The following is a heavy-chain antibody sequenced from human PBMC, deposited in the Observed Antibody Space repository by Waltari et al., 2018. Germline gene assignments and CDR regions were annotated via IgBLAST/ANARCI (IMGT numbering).Heavy chain of an antibody. Sequence: QVQLQESGPGLLQPSETLSLTCTVSGGSVSNYYWSWSRQPPGKGLEWIGYLYYSGTTNYNPSLKSRVTISVDTSKNQFSLKLNSVTAADTAVYYCATPGSGWLAPIDYWGQGALVTVSS. CDR1: GGSVSNYY. V-gene: IGHV4-59*02. CDR3: ATPGSGWLAPIDY. CDR2: LYYSGTT. J-gene: IGHJ4*02. D-gene: IGHD6-19*01.